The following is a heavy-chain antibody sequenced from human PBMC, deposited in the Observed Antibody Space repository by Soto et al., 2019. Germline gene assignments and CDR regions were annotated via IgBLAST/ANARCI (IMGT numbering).Heavy chain of an antibody. Sequence: GGSLRLSCAASGFTFSSYWMHWVRQAPGKGLVWVSRINSDESSTSYADSVKGRFTISRDNAKNTLYLQMNSLRAEDTAVYYCARTTVNYYDMDVWGKGTTVTVSS. V-gene: IGHV3-74*01. CDR2: INSDESST. CDR1: GFTFSSYW. D-gene: IGHD4-17*01. CDR3: ARTTVNYYDMDV. J-gene: IGHJ6*03.